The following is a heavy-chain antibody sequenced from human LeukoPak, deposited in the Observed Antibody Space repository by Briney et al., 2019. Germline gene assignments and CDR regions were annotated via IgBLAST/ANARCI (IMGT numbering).Heavy chain of an antibody. CDR1: GGSISSYY. V-gene: IGHV4-59*01. J-gene: IGHJ4*02. CDR3: ASSGSFRQQLIK. Sequence: PSETLSLTCTVSGGSISSYYWSWIRQPPGKGLEWIGYIYYSGSTNYNPSLKSRVTISVDTSKNQFSLKLSSVTAADTAVYYCASSGSFRQQLIKWGQGTLVTVSS. D-gene: IGHD6-13*01. CDR2: IYYSGST.